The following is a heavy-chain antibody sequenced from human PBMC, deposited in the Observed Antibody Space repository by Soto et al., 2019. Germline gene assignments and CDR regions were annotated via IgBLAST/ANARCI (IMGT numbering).Heavy chain of an antibody. Sequence: QLQLQESGPGLVKPSETLSLTCTVSGGSISSDNYYWGWIRQTPGKGLEWIGSTYYSGSAYYNPSLRSGVTISVDTSKNQFSLKRSAVDVADTTVYYCARLSYGSGKYYPSKVDYWGQGTLVTVSS. CDR3: ARLSYGSGKYYPSKVDY. CDR1: GGSISSDNYY. J-gene: IGHJ4*02. CDR2: TYYSGSA. D-gene: IGHD3-10*01. V-gene: IGHV4-39*01.